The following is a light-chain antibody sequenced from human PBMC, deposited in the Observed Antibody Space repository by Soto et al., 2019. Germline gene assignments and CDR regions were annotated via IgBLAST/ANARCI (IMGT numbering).Light chain of an antibody. CDR3: RSYTRSSTLGGV. J-gene: IGLJ2*01. CDR2: DVS. Sequence: QSALTQPASVSGSPGQSITISCTGTSSDVGGYNYVSWYQQHPGKAPKLMIYDVSNRPSGVSNRFSGSKSGNTASLTISGLQAEDEADYYCRSYTRSSTLGGVFGGGTKLTVL. CDR1: SSDVGGYNY. V-gene: IGLV2-14*01.